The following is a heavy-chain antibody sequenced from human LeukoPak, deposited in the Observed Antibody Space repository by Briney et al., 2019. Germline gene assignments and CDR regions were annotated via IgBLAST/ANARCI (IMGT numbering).Heavy chain of an antibody. D-gene: IGHD4-23*01. CDR1: GFTFSDYY. J-gene: IGHJ3*02. CDR2: ISSNSSYT. CDR3: ARETPLTDAFDI. V-gene: IGHV3-11*06. Sequence: GGSLRLSCAASGFTFSDYYMSWIRQAPGKGREWVSYISSNSSYTNYANSVKGRFTISRDNAKNSLYLQMNSLRAEDTAVYYCARETPLTDAFDIWGQGTMVTDSS.